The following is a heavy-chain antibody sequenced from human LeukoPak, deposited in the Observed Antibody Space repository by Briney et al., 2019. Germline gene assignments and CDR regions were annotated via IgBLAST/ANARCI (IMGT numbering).Heavy chain of an antibody. Sequence: GGSLRLSCAASGFTFSSYAMSWVRQAPGKGLEWVSAISGSGGSTYYADSVKGRFTISRDNSKNTLYLQMNSLRAEDTAVYYCAKGGYWAYYYDSSGYYSQYNWFDPWGQGTLVTVSS. CDR2: ISGSGGST. J-gene: IGHJ5*02. CDR3: AKGGYWAYYYDSSGYYSQYNWFDP. V-gene: IGHV3-23*01. D-gene: IGHD3-22*01. CDR1: GFTFSSYA.